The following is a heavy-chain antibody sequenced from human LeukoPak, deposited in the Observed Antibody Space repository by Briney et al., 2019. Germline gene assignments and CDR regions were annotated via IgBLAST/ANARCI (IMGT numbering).Heavy chain of an antibody. Sequence: SETLSLTCTVSGGSISSYYWSWIRQPPGKGLEWIGYIYYSGSTNYNPSLKSRVTISVDTSKNQFSLKLSSVTAADTAVYYCARGVAAAGAPQNWFDPWGQGTLVTVSS. V-gene: IGHV4-59*12. J-gene: IGHJ5*02. CDR1: GGSISSYY. D-gene: IGHD6-13*01. CDR3: ARGVAAAGAPQNWFDP. CDR2: IYYSGST.